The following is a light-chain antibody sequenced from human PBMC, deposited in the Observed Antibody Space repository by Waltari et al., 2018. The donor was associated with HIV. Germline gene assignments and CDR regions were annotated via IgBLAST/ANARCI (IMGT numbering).Light chain of an antibody. CDR3: QQTYSTLALT. CDR2: AAS. V-gene: IGKV1-39*01. CDR1: QNINTY. Sequence: DIQMTQSPSSLSASVGDRVTITCRASQNINTYLNWYQPQPGKAPRLLIYAASSLQSGVPSRFSGSGSGTEFTLTVRTLQPEDFATYYCQQTYSTLALTFGGGTKVDMK. J-gene: IGKJ4*01.